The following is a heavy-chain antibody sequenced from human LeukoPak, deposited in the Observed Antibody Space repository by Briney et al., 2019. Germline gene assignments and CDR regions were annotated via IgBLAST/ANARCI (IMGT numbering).Heavy chain of an antibody. J-gene: IGHJ4*02. V-gene: IGHV3-7*03. CDR2: IKQDGSEK. CDR1: GFSFNNYR. D-gene: IGHD6-25*01. CDR3: VRGPHIAATSY. Sequence: GGSLRLSCVASGFSFNNYRMTWVRQAPGKGLEWVANIKQDGSEKQYVDSVKGRFAISRDNAKKSLFLQINTLRAEDTAVYYCVRGPHIAATSYWGQGTLVTVSS.